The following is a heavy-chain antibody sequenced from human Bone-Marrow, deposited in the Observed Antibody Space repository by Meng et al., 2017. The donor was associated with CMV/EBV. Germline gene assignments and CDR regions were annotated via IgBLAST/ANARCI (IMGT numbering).Heavy chain of an antibody. CDR2: ISAYNGNT. V-gene: IGHV1-18*01. J-gene: IGHJ4*02. Sequence: ASVKVSCKAFGYTFTSYGISWVRQAPGQGLEWMGWISAYNGNTNYAQKLQGRVTMTTDTSTSTAYMELRSLRSDDTAVYYRARGHYYDSSGYYWGADYFDYWGQGTLVTVSS. CDR1: GYTFTSYG. CDR3: ARGHYYDSSGYYWGADYFDY. D-gene: IGHD3-22*01.